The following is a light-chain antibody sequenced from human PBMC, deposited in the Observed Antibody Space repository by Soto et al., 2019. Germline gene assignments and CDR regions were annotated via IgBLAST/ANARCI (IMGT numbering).Light chain of an antibody. CDR2: AAS. CDR3: QQSYSTPWT. V-gene: IGKV1-39*01. J-gene: IGKJ1*01. CDR1: QSISSY. Sequence: DIQMTQSPSSLSASVGDRVTITCRASQSISSYLNWYQQKPGKAPKLLLYAASSLQSGVASRFSGSGSGTDFNLPISSLQPEDFATYYCQQSYSTPWTFGQGTKVEIK.